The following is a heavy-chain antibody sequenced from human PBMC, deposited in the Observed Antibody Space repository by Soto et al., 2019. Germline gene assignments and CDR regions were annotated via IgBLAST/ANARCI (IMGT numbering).Heavy chain of an antibody. Sequence: SETLSLTCTVSGGSISSGGYYWSWIRQHPGKGLEWIGYIYYSGSTYYNPSLKSRVTISVDTSKNQFSLKLSSVTAADTAVYYCARDRLLTPGTYYYGMDVWGQGTTVTVSS. V-gene: IGHV4-31*03. J-gene: IGHJ6*02. CDR1: GGSISSGGYY. CDR3: ARDRLLTPGTYYYGMDV. CDR2: IYYSGST. D-gene: IGHD1-1*01.